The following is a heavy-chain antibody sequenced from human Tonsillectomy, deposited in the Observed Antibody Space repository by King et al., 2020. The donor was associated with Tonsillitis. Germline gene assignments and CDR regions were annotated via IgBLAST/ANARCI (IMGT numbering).Heavy chain of an antibody. CDR2: IDPTDSYT. CDR1: GYTFTSYW. CDR3: ATRSPRDGEPGY. Sequence: QLVQSGAEVKKPGESLRISCKGFGYTFTSYWINWVRQMPGKGLEWMGRIDPTDSYTNYSPSFQGHVTIPADESITTAYLQWSSLKASDTAMYYCATRSPRDGEPGYWGQGTLVTVSS. D-gene: IGHD1-14*01. V-gene: IGHV5-10-1*03. J-gene: IGHJ4*02.